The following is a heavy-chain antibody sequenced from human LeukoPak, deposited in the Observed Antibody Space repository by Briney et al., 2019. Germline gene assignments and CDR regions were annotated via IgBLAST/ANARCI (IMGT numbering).Heavy chain of an antibody. V-gene: IGHV3-30-3*01. Sequence: PGGSLRLSCAASGFTFSSYAMHWVRQAPGKGLEWVAVISYDGSNKYYADSVKGRFTISRDNAKNSLYLQMNSLRAEDTAVYYCARDSRATMIVVARFDYWGQGTLVTVSS. CDR1: GFTFSSYA. J-gene: IGHJ4*02. CDR3: ARDSRATMIVVARFDY. D-gene: IGHD3-22*01. CDR2: ISYDGSNK.